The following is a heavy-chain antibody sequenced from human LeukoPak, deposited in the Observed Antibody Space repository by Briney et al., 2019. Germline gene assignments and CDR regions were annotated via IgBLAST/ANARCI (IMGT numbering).Heavy chain of an antibody. Sequence: GGSLRLSCAASGFTFSSYGMHWVRQAPGKGLEWVAFIRYDGSNKYYADSVKGRFTISRDNSKNTLYLQMNSLRAEDTAVYYCARSFSNTVRGVGDSWGQGTLVTVSS. D-gene: IGHD3-10*01. CDR2: IRYDGSNK. CDR3: ARSFSNTVRGVGDS. V-gene: IGHV3-30*02. J-gene: IGHJ4*02. CDR1: GFTFSSYG.